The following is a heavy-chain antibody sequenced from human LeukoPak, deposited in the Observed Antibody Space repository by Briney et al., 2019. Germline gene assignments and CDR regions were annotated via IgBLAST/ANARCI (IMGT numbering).Heavy chain of an antibody. CDR2: ISWNSGSI. V-gene: IGHV3-9*01. CDR3: AKDIAAWGAAAGTFGMDV. CDR1: GFTFDDYA. D-gene: IGHD6-13*01. Sequence: GGSLRLSCAASGFTFDDYAMHWVRQAPGKGLEWVSGISWNSGSIGYADSVKGRFTISRDNAENSLYLQMNSLRAEDTALYYCAKDIAAWGAAAGTFGMDVWGQGTTVTVSS. J-gene: IGHJ6*02.